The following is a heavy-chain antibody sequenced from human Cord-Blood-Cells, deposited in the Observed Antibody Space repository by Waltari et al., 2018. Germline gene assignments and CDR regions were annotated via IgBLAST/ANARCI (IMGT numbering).Heavy chain of an antibody. CDR1: GGSISSSSYY. V-gene: IGHV4-39*01. J-gene: IGHJ6*02. Sequence: LQLQESGPGLVKPSETLSLPCTVSGGSISSSSYYWGWMRQPPGKGLEWIGSIYYSGSTYYNPSLKSRVTISVDTSKNQFSLKLSSVTAADTAVYYCARGSGSYYYYYYYGMDVWGQGTTVTVSS. CDR3: ARGSGSYYYYYYYGMDV. D-gene: IGHD1-26*01. CDR2: IYYSGST.